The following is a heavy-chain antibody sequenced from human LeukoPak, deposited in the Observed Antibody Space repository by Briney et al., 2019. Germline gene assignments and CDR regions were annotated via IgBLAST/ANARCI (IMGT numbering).Heavy chain of an antibody. CDR3: ARESYTDY. CDR2: ISSSSSTI. CDR1: GFTFSSYS. V-gene: IGHV3-48*01. D-gene: IGHD2-2*02. Sequence: PGGSLRLSCAASGFTFSSYSMNWVRQAPGKGLEWVSYISSSSSTIYYADSVEGRFAISRDNAKNSLYLQMNSLRAEDTAVYYCARESYTDYWGQGTLVTVSS. J-gene: IGHJ4*02.